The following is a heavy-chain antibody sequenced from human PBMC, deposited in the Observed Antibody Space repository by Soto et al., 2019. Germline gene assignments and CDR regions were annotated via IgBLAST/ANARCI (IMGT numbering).Heavy chain of an antibody. Sequence: ASVKVSCKASGYTFTSYGISWVRQAPGQGLEWMGWISAYNGNTNYAQKLQGRVTMTTDTSTSTAYMELRSLRSDDTAVYYCARLGGDIVVVVAALKPYYYYYGMDVWGQGTTLTSP. CDR1: GYTFTSYG. CDR3: ARLGGDIVVVVAALKPYYYYYGMDV. CDR2: ISAYNGNT. D-gene: IGHD2-15*01. J-gene: IGHJ6*02. V-gene: IGHV1-18*04.